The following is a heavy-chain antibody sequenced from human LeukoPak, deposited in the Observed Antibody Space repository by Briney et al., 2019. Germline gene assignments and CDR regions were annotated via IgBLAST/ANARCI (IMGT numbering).Heavy chain of an antibody. V-gene: IGHV3-48*03. Sequence: GGSLRLSCAASGFTFTIYGMNWLRQAPGKGLEWVSYISTSGYTIYYADSVKGRFTISRDNAKNSLYLQMNSLRADDTAVYYCARATGEPTYWGQGTLVTVSS. D-gene: IGHD1-1*01. J-gene: IGHJ4*02. CDR2: ISTSGYTI. CDR1: GFTFTIYG. CDR3: ARATGEPTY.